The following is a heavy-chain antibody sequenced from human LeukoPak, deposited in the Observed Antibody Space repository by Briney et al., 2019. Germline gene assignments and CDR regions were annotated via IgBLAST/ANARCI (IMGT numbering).Heavy chain of an antibody. V-gene: IGHV3-7*03. CDR1: GFTFSRFW. Sequence: GGSLRLSCAASGFTFSRFWMSWVRQAPGKGLEWVANIKQDGTEKYYLDSVKGRFTISRDNAKNSLYLQMNSLRAEDTAVYYCARAGWIYYGSEFDPWGQGTLVTVSS. CDR3: ARAGWIYYGSEFDP. D-gene: IGHD3-10*01. J-gene: IGHJ5*02. CDR2: IKQDGTEK.